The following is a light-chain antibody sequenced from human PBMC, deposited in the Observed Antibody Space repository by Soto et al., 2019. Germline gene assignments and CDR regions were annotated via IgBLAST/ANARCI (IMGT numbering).Light chain of an antibody. V-gene: IGKV1-8*01. CDR1: QGISSY. CDR2: AAS. CDR3: QQYYSYPIT. Sequence: IQMTQSPSSVSASVGDRITITCRASQGISSYLAWYQQKPGKAPKLLIYAASTLQSGVPSRFSGSGSGTDFTLTISCLQSEDFATYYCQQYYSYPITFGQGTRLRL. J-gene: IGKJ5*01.